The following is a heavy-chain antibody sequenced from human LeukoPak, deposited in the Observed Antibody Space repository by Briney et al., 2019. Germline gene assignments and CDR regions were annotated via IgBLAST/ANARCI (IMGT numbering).Heavy chain of an antibody. D-gene: IGHD5-24*01. J-gene: IGHJ6*03. CDR1: GYTFTSYA. V-gene: IGHV7-4-1*02. Sequence: EASVKVSCKASGYTFTSYAMNWVRQAPGQGLEWMGWINTNTGNPTYAQGFTGRFVFSLDTSVSTAYLQISSLKAEDTAVYYCARGHRDGPSRTYYMDVWGKGTTVTISS. CDR3: ARGHRDGPSRTYYMDV. CDR2: INTNTGNP.